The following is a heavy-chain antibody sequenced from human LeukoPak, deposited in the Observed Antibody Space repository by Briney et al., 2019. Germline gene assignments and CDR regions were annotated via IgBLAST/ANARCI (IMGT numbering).Heavy chain of an antibody. D-gene: IGHD4-11*01. CDR2: ISSLGTKI. CDR3: ARERVTTGGDASDI. J-gene: IGHJ3*02. V-gene: IGHV3-48*03. CDR1: GFTFSSSE. Sequence: PGGSLRLSCAASGFTFSSSEMNWVRQAPGKGLEWVSYISSLGTKIYYADSVKGRFTMSRDNAKNSVYLQMNSLRAGDTAIYYCARERVTTGGDASDIWGQGTMVTVSS.